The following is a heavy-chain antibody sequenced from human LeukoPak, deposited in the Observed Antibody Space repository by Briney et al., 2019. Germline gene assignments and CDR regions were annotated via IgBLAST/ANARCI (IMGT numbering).Heavy chain of an antibody. J-gene: IGHJ4*02. D-gene: IGHD3-22*01. CDR2: ISGSGGST. CDR3: AKSLYYYDSSGYFIYDY. V-gene: IGHV3-23*01. CDR1: GFTFSSYA. Sequence: GGSLRLSCAASGFTFSSYAMSWVRQAPGKGLEWVSAISGSGGSTYYADSVKGRFTISRDNSKNTLYLQMNSLRAEDTAVYYCAKSLYYYDSSGYFIYDYRGQGTLVTVSS.